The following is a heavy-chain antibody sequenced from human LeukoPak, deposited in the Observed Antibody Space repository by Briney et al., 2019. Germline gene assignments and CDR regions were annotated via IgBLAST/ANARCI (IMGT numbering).Heavy chain of an antibody. J-gene: IGHJ6*03. CDR1: GFTFTSSA. Sequence: SVKVSCKASGFTFTSSAMQWVRQARGQRLEWIGWIVVGSGNTNYAQKFQERVTITRNTSISTAYMELSSLRSEDTAVYYCARAPKVKRATYCSGGSCYPRYYYYMDVWGKGTTVTVSS. D-gene: IGHD2-15*01. V-gene: IGHV1-58*02. CDR3: ARAPKVKRATYCSGGSCYPRYYYYMDV. CDR2: IVVGSGNT.